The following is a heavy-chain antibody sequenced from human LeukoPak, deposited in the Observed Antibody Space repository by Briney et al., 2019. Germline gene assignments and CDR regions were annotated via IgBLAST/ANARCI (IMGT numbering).Heavy chain of an antibody. CDR1: GASISSGNYL. V-gene: IGHV4-30-4*01. J-gene: IGHJ6*04. CDR2: IYNSDST. CDR3: ARERIPFGSGGHYYGMDV. D-gene: IGHD3-10*01. Sequence: SETLSLTCTVSGASISSGNYLWSWIRQPPGKDLEWIGYIYNSDSTQYNPSLKSRLTMSVDTSRNQFSLKLTSVTAADTAVYYCARERIPFGSGGHYYGMDVWGKGTTVTVSS.